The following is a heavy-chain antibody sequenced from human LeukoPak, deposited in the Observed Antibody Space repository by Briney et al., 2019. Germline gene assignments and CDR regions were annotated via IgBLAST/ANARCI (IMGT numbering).Heavy chain of an antibody. D-gene: IGHD3-16*01. J-gene: IGHJ3*02. CDR3: ARRSLVLGGAFDI. CDR1: GYTLTELS. CDR2: FDPEDGET. V-gene: IGHV1-24*01. Sequence: ASVKVSCKVSGYTLTELSMHWVRQAPGKGLEWMGGFDPEDGETIYAQKFQGRVTMTRDMSTSTVYMELSSLRSEDTGVYYCARRSLVLGGAFDIWGQGTLVTVSS.